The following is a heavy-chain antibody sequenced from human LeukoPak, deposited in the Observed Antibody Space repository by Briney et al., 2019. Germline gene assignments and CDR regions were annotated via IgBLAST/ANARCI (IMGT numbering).Heavy chain of an antibody. J-gene: IGHJ4*02. CDR3: ARAGYDPDYFDY. Sequence: SETLSLTCTVSGGSISSSSYYWGWIRQPPGKGLEWIGSIYYSGSTNYNPSLKSRVTISVDTSKNQFSLKLSSVTAADTAVYYCARAGYDPDYFDYWGQGTLVTVSS. CDR1: GGSISSSSYY. CDR2: IYYSGST. V-gene: IGHV4-39*07. D-gene: IGHD2-2*01.